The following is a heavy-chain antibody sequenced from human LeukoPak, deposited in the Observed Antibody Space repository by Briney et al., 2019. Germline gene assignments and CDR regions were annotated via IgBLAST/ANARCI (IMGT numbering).Heavy chain of an antibody. CDR2: ISYSGST. CDR3: AKDEGSSPGGVFDY. D-gene: IGHD2-2*01. Sequence: SETLSLTCTVSGHSISGAAYYWSWIRQHPGKGLEWIGYISYSGSTYYNPSLKSRLTISADTSKNQFSLKLSSVTAADTAVYYCAKDEGSSPGGVFDYWGQGTLVTVSS. CDR1: GHSISGAAYY. J-gene: IGHJ4*02. V-gene: IGHV4-31*03.